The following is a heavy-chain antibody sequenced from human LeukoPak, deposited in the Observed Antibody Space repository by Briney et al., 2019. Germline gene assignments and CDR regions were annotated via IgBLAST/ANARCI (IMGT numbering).Heavy chain of an antibody. Sequence: ASVKVSCKASGYTFTSYGISWVRQAPGQGLEWMGWISAYNGNTNCAQKLQGRVTMTTDTSTSTAYMELRSLRSDDTAVYYCAAELADCGGDCYFGYWGQGTLVTVSS. D-gene: IGHD2-21*02. CDR1: GYTFTSYG. CDR2: ISAYNGNT. J-gene: IGHJ4*02. V-gene: IGHV1-18*01. CDR3: AAELADCGGDCYFGY.